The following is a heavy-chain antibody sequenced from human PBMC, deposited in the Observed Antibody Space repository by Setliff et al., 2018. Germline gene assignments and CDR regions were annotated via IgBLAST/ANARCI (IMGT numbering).Heavy chain of an antibody. CDR3: ARDLNSQDALDI. V-gene: IGHV1-69*10. CDR1: GGTFSSYA. J-gene: IGHJ3*02. Sequence: GASVKVSCKASGGTFSSYAISWVRQAPGQGLEWMGGIIPILGIANYAQKFQGRVTITADKSTSTAYMELSSLRSEDTAVYYCARDLNSQDALDIWGQGTMVTVSS. D-gene: IGHD1-7*01. CDR2: IIPILGIA.